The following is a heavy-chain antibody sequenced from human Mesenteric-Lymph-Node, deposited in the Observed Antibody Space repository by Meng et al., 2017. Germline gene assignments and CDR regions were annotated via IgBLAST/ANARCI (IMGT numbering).Heavy chain of an antibody. CDR1: GFTSTSYG. CDR2: ISAYNGNT. D-gene: IGHD2-8*02. Sequence: ASVKVSCKGYGFTSTSYGISWVRQAPGQGLEWMGWISAYNGNTNHAQKFQGRVTMTIDTSTSTAYMELRSLTSDDTALYYCAREQDGPDLVLVPWFDPWGQGTLVTVSS. CDR3: AREQDGPDLVLVPWFDP. J-gene: IGHJ5*02. V-gene: IGHV1-18*01.